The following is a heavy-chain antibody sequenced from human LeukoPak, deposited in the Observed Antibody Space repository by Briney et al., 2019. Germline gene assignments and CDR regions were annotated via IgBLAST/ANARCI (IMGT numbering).Heavy chain of an antibody. V-gene: IGHV3-74*01. Sequence: GGSLRLSWAALGFTFSSYWINWVRQAPGKGLVWVSRIASDGSSTTYADSVKGRFSISRDNAKNTLYLQMNSLRVEDTAVYYCARVGATSYYWGQGTLVTVSS. J-gene: IGHJ4*02. CDR1: GFTFSSYW. CDR2: IASDGSST. D-gene: IGHD1-26*01. CDR3: ARVGATSYY.